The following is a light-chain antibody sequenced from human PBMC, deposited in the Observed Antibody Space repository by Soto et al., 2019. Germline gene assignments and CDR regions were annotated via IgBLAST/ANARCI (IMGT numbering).Light chain of an antibody. CDR1: QSVSSN. CDR2: GAS. V-gene: IGKV3-15*01. CDR3: QQYSNSPAT. J-gene: IGKJ1*01. Sequence: IVLTQSPGTLSLSPGARATLSCRASQSVSSNLAWYQQKPGQAPRLLIYGASTRATGIPARFSGSGSGTEFTLTISSLESEDFAVYYCQQYSNSPATFGQGTKVDI.